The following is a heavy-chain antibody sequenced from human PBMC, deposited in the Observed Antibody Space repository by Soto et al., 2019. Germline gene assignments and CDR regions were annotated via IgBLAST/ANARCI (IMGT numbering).Heavy chain of an antibody. Sequence: ASVKVSCKASGYTFTGYYMRWVRQAPGQGLEWMGWINPNSGGTNYAQKFQGRVTMTRDTSISTAYMELSRLRSDDTAVYYCARGLMGYYYGMDVWGQGTTVTVSS. CDR2: INPNSGGT. CDR3: ARGLMGYYYGMDV. CDR1: GYTFTGYY. V-gene: IGHV1-2*02. J-gene: IGHJ6*02. D-gene: IGHD3-16*01.